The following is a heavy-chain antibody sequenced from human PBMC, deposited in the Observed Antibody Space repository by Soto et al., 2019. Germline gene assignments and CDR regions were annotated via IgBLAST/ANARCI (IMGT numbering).Heavy chain of an antibody. CDR3: ATIPGGLVRYYGMDV. V-gene: IGHV1-24*01. Sequence: ASVKVSCKVSGYTLTELSMHWVRQAPGKGLEWMGGFDPEDGETIYAQKFQGRVAMTEDTSTDTAYMELSSLRSEDTAVYYCATIPGGLVRYYGMDVWGQGTTVTVSS. CDR2: FDPEDGET. D-gene: IGHD6-19*01. CDR1: GYTLTELS. J-gene: IGHJ6*02.